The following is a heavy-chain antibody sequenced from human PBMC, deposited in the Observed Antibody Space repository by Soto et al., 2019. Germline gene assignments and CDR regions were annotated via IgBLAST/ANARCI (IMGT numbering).Heavy chain of an antibody. CDR1: GFTFSSYA. CDR2: ISGSGGST. CDR3: TRDDVDCSGGGCYGVPMDV. V-gene: IGHV3-23*01. Sequence: GGSLRLSCAASGFTFSSYAMSWVRQAPGKGLEWVSAISGSGGSTYYADSVKGRFTISRDNSKNTLYLQMNSLRAEDTAMYYCTRDDVDCSGGGCYGVPMDVWGKGTKVTVSS. J-gene: IGHJ6*03. D-gene: IGHD2-15*01.